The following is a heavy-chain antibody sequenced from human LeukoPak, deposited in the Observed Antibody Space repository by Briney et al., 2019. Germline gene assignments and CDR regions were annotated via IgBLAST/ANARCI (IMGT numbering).Heavy chain of an antibody. CDR2: INPSGGST. Sequence: ASVKVSCKASGYTFTSYYMHWVRQAPGQGLEWMGIINPSGGSTSYAQKFQGRVTMTRDTSTSTVYMELSSLRSEDTAVYYCARIAYCGGDCYTTYFDYWGQGTLVTVSS. J-gene: IGHJ4*02. V-gene: IGHV1-46*01. CDR3: ARIAYCGGDCYTTYFDY. D-gene: IGHD2-21*01. CDR1: GYTFTSYY.